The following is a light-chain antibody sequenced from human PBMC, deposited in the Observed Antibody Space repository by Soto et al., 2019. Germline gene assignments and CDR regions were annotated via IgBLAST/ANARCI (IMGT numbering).Light chain of an antibody. V-gene: IGKV1-12*01. Sequence: IQMTQSPSPLSASVGDRVTISCRASQAIYSYLVWYQQKAGQAPKLLIYAASSLQSGVPSRFSGSGSGTYFTLTISSLQPEDFATYYCLQANTFPITFGQGTRLEIK. CDR2: AAS. CDR3: LQANTFPIT. J-gene: IGKJ5*01. CDR1: QAIYSY.